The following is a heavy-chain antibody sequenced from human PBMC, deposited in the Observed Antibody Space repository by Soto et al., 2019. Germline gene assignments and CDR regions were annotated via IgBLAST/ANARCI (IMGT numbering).Heavy chain of an antibody. CDR2: INHSGST. V-gene: IGHV4-34*01. Sequence: SETLSLTCAVYGVSISGYYWSWIRQPPGKGLEWIGEINHSGSTNYNPSLKSRVTMSVDTSKNQFSLKLVSVTAADTAVYYCARHFVAVVIKGWGYWGQGTLVTVSS. CDR3: ARHFVAVVIKGWGY. CDR1: GVSISGYY. J-gene: IGHJ4*02. D-gene: IGHD3-10*01.